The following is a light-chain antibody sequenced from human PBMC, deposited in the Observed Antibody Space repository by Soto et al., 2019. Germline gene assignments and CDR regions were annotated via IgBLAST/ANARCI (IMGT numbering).Light chain of an antibody. CDR3: MQALQNPWT. CDR2: LGS. J-gene: IGKJ1*01. CDR1: QSLLHSNGYNY. Sequence: DIVMTQSPLSLPVTPGEPASISCRSSQSLLHSNGYNYLDWYLQKPGQSPQLLIYLGSNRASGVPDRFSGSGAGTDFTLKISRVEAEDVEVYYFMQALQNPWTFGQGTKVEIK. V-gene: IGKV2-28*01.